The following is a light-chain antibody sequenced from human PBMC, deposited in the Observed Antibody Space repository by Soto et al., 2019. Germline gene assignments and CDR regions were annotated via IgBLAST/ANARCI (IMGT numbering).Light chain of an antibody. V-gene: IGKV1-8*01. CDR2: DAS. CDR1: QGISSY. J-gene: IGKJ4*01. CDR3: QQYYSYPPG. Sequence: AIRMTQSPSSFAASTGDRVTITRRASQGISSYLAWYQQKPGKAPKLLIYDASTLQSGVPSRFSGSGSGTDFTLTISCLQSEYFATYYCQQYYSYPPGFGGGTKVEIK.